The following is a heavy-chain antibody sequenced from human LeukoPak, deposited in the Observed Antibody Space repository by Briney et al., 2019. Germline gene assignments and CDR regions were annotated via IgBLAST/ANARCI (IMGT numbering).Heavy chain of an antibody. Sequence: GGSLRLSCAGSGFTFSNYWMRWVRQAPGKGPEWVANIKQDGREIHYLDSVKGRFTISRDNAKSSLFLQMNSLEVEDTAVYYCTRDEAAAANWGQGTLVTVSS. CDR3: TRDEAAAAN. V-gene: IGHV3-7*01. CDR1: GFTFSNYW. J-gene: IGHJ4*02. D-gene: IGHD6-13*01. CDR2: IKQDGREI.